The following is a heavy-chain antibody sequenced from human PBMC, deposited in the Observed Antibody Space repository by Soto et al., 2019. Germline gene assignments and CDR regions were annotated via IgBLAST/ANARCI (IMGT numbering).Heavy chain of an antibody. CDR3: ARERDYGSGRSTYGMDV. Sequence: QVQLVESGGGVVQPGRSLRLSCAASGFTFSSYAMHWVRQAPGKGLEWVAVISDDGSNKYYADSVKGRFTISRDNSKNTLYLQMNSLRAEDTAVYYCARERDYGSGRSTYGMDVWGQGTTVTVSS. V-gene: IGHV3-30-3*01. J-gene: IGHJ6*02. CDR2: ISDDGSNK. CDR1: GFTFSSYA. D-gene: IGHD3-10*01.